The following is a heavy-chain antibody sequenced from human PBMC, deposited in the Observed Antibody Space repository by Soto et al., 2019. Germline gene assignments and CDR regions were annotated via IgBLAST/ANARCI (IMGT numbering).Heavy chain of an antibody. CDR1: GGSISSYY. Sequence: QVQLQESGPGLVKPSETLSLTCTVSGGSISSYYWSWIRQPPGKGLEWIGYIYYSGSTNYNPSLKSRGTISVYPSKNQFSLKLSSVTAADTAVYYCARDGGYCSGGSCYESWFDPRGQGTLVTVSS. V-gene: IGHV4-59*01. J-gene: IGHJ5*02. D-gene: IGHD2-15*01. CDR3: ARDGGYCSGGSCYESWFDP. CDR2: IYYSGST.